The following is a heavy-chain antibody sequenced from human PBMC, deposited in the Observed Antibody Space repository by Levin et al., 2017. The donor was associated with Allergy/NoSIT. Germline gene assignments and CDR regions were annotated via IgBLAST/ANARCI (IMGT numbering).Heavy chain of an antibody. V-gene: IGHV3-53*01. D-gene: IGHD2-21*01. CDR3: ARVERNDWAAGWFDL. CDR2: LYSGGNT. J-gene: IGHJ5*02. CDR1: GISISDNY. Sequence: GESLKISCVVSGISISDNYMAWVRQAPGKGLEWISVLYSGGNTYHAESVKDRFSISKDNSKNTLYLEMHSLRVEDTAKYYCARVERNDWAAGWFDLWGEGTLVSVSS.